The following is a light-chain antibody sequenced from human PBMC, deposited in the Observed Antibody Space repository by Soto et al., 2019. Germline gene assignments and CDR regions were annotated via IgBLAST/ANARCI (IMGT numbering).Light chain of an antibody. CDR1: SSDVGGYNY. CDR2: EVS. V-gene: IGLV2-8*01. Sequence: QSALTQPPSASGSPGQSVTISCTGTSSDVGGYNYVSWYQQHPGKAPKLMIYEVSKRPSGVPDRFSGSKSGNTASLTVSGLQAEEEADYYCSSYAGSNKGVFGGGTKLTV. J-gene: IGLJ2*01. CDR3: SSYAGSNKGV.